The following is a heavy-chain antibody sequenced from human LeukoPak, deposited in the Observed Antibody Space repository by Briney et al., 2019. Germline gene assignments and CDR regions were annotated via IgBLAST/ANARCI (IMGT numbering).Heavy chain of an antibody. V-gene: IGHV4-38-2*01. Sequence: WETLSLTCAVSGYSISSGYYWGWIRQPPGKGLEWIGSIYHSGSTYYNPSLKSRVTISVDTSKNQFSLKLSSVTAADTAVYYCARHPFDPWGQGTLVTVSS. CDR3: ARHPFDP. CDR2: IYHSGST. J-gene: IGHJ5*02. CDR1: GYSISSGYY.